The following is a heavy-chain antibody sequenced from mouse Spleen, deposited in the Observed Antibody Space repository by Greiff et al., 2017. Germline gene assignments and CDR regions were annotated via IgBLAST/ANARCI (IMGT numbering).Heavy chain of an antibody. CDR1: GFTFSSYA. Sequence: EVQVVESGGGLVKLGGSLKLSCAASGFTFSSYAMSWVRQTPEKRLEWVATISSGGGNTYYPDSVKGRFTISRDNAKNTLYLQMSSLKSEDTAMYYCARHSPYAMDYWGQGTSVTVSS. CDR3: ARHSPYAMDY. CDR2: ISSGGGNT. D-gene: IGHD6-1*01. J-gene: IGHJ4*01. V-gene: IGHV5-9-3*01.